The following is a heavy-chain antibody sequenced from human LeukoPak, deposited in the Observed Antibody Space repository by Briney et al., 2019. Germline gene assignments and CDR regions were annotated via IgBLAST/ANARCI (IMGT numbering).Heavy chain of an antibody. D-gene: IGHD3-3*01. V-gene: IGHV3-21*01. CDR3: ARDRPTGASRLFVVQ. CDR1: GFIFSTYS. CDR2: MSSGGTYI. Sequence: GGSLRLSCAASGFIFSTYSMTWVRQAPGKGLERVSSMSSGGTYIYYADSVRGRFTISRDNAKNSLSLVMKSLRAEDTAVYYCARDRPTGASRLFVVQWGQGTLVTVSS. J-gene: IGHJ4*02.